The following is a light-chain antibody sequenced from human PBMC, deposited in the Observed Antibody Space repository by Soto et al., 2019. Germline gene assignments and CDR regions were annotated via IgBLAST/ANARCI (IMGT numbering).Light chain of an antibody. CDR3: QRYYSYSEA. J-gene: IGKJ1*01. Sequence: DIQMTQSPSTLSGSVGDRVTITCRASQTISSWLAWYQQKPGKAPKLLIYKASTLKSGIPSRFSGSVSGTEFTVTISSLQPDDFATLYCQRYYSYSEAFGQVTKVDIK. CDR2: KAS. CDR1: QTISSW. V-gene: IGKV1-5*03.